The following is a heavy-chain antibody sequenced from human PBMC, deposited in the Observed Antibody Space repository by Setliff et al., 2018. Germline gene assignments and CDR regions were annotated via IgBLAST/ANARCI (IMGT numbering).Heavy chain of an antibody. D-gene: IGHD5-12*01. CDR2: INYYGSIFDDGTTYST. J-gene: IGHJ2*01. Sequence: PSETLSLTCTVSGGSISNSTFYWGWIRQPPGKGLEWIGSINYYGSIFDDGTTYSTYYNPSLKSRATISIDTSKSQFSLKLSSMTAADTALYYCARNPDFLQYSLDLWGRGTLVTVSS. CDR3: ARNPDFLQYSLDL. CDR1: GGSISNSTFY. V-gene: IGHV4-39*07.